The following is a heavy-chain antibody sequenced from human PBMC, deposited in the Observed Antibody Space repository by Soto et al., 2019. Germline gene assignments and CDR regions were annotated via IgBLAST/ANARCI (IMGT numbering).Heavy chain of an antibody. CDR1: GFTFSSYA. D-gene: IGHD6-13*01. CDR2: ISGSGGST. V-gene: IGHV3-20*04. J-gene: IGHJ4*02. Sequence: GGSLRLSCAASGFTFSSYAVSWVRQAPGKGLEWVSGISGSGGSTGYADSVKGRFTISRDNAKNSLYLQMNSLRAEDTALYYCARDPNPTDGHSSSWQVPLFDYWGQGTLVTVSS. CDR3: ARDPNPTDGHSSSWQVPLFDY.